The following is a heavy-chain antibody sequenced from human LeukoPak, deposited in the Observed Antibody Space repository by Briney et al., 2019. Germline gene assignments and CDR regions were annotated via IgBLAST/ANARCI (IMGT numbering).Heavy chain of an antibody. CDR2: IKSKTDGGTT. CDR1: GSTFSNAW. CDR3: TTVARITMVRGENDY. V-gene: IGHV3-15*01. J-gene: IGHJ4*02. Sequence: PGGSLRLSCAASGSTFSNAWMSWVRQAPGKGLEWVGRIKSKTDGGTTDYAAPVKGRFTISRDDSKNTLYLQMNSLKTEDTAVYYCTTVARITMVRGENDYWGQGTLVTVSS. D-gene: IGHD3-10*01.